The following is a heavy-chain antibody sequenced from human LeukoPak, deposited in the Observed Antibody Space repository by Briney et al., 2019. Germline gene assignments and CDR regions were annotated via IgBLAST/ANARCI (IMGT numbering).Heavy chain of an antibody. CDR2: IYWDDDK. CDR1: GFSLSTSGVG. CDR3: AHTTYYYGSGSYYKEKVSYLDY. D-gene: IGHD3-10*01. J-gene: IGHJ4*02. V-gene: IGHV2-5*02. Sequence: SGPTLVNPTQTLTLTCTFSGFSLSTSGVGVGWICQPPGKALEWLALIYWDDDKRYSPSLKSRLTITKDTSKNQVVLTMTNMDPVDTATYYCAHTTYYYGSGSYYKEKVSYLDYWGQGTLVTVSS.